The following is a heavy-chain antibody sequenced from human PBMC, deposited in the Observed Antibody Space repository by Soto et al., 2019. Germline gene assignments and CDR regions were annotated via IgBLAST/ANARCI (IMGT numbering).Heavy chain of an antibody. CDR3: AAVRSPTVTTYYFDY. V-gene: IGHV1-58*02. CDR2: IVVGSGNT. J-gene: IGHJ4*02. D-gene: IGHD4-17*01. Sequence: ASVKVSCKASGFTFTSSAMQWVRQARGQRLEWIGWIVVGSGNTNYAQKFQERVTITRDMSTSTAYMELSSLRSEDTAVYYCAAVRSPTVTTYYFDYWGQGTLVTVSS. CDR1: GFTFTSSA.